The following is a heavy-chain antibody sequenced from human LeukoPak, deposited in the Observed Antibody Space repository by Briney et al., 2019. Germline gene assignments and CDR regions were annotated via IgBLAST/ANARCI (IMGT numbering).Heavy chain of an antibody. CDR1: GFTFSDYY. J-gene: IGHJ3*02. CDR3: ARDPTTSQGSDAFDI. V-gene: IGHV3-11*04. D-gene: IGHD1-1*01. CDR2: ISSSGSAI. Sequence: GGSLRLSCAASGFTFSDYYMSWIRQAPGKGLEWVSYISSSGSAISYADSVKGRFTISRDNAKNSLNLQMSSLRAEDTAVYYCARDPTTSQGSDAFDIWGQGTRVTVSS.